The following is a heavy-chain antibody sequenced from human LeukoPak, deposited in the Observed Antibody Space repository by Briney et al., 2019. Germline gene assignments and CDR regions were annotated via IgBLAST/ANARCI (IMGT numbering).Heavy chain of an antibody. CDR2: IKQDGSDK. CDR3: TRFRKYDSSGYEPRFDC. V-gene: IGHV3-7*05. Sequence: GGSLRLSCAASRFTFSNYLMSWVRQAPGKGLEWVANIKQDGSDKYYVDSVKGRFTISRDNAQNSVYLQMNSLRVEDTAVYYCTRFRKYDSSGYEPRFDCWGQGILVTVSS. J-gene: IGHJ4*02. D-gene: IGHD3-22*01. CDR1: RFTFSNYL.